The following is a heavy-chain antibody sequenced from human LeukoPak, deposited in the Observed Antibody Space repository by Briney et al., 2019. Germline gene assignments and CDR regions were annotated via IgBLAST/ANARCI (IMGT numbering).Heavy chain of an antibody. V-gene: IGHV3-48*02. CDR2: ITASGTAM. CDR1: GFTFSSYS. CDR3: ASSGSYRFDY. Sequence: GGSLRLPCAASGFTFSSYSMNWVRQAPGKGLEWVSHITASGTAMFYADSVKGRFTISRDNAKNSLYLQMNSLRDEDTAVYYCASSGSYRFDYWGQGTLVTVSS. D-gene: IGHD1-26*01. J-gene: IGHJ4*02.